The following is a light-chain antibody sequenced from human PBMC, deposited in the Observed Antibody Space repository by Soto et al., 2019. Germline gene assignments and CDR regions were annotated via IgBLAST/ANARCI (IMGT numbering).Light chain of an antibody. Sequence: DIPMTQSPSTLSASVGDRVTITCRASQSIGTWLAWYQQKPGKAPKLLIYKASSLESGVPSRFSGSASGTEFTLTISSLQPDDFATYYCQQYNSYSTFGQGTKVEIK. CDR3: QQYNSYST. J-gene: IGKJ1*01. V-gene: IGKV1-5*03. CDR1: QSIGTW. CDR2: KAS.